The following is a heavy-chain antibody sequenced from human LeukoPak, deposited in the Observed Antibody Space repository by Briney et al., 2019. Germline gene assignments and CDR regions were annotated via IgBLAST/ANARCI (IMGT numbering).Heavy chain of an antibody. CDR1: GGSISGYY. J-gene: IGHJ4*02. D-gene: IGHD2-15*01. CDR2: IYYRGTS. CDR3: ARHYCSGGNCYYFDH. V-gene: IGHV4-59*08. Sequence: PSETLSLTCTVSGGSISGYYWSWIRQPPGQGLEWIGFIYYRGTSKYNPSLMSRVTMSVDTSKNQVSLKLSSVTAADPAVYYCARHYCSGGNCYYFDHWGQGTLVTVSS.